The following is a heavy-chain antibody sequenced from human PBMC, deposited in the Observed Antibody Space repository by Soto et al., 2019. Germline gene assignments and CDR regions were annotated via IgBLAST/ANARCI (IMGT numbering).Heavy chain of an antibody. V-gene: IGHV4-31*03. CDR3: AKLSCTSSTCYFPGWFDP. D-gene: IGHD2-2*01. CDR2: VYYSGSS. CDR1: GDSISGGASF. J-gene: IGHJ5*02. Sequence: QVQLQESGPGLVKPSETLSLTCTVSGDSISGGASFWSWIRQPPGKGLEWIANVYYSGSSYYNPSLNSRLNISVDTTKNQFSLQLKSMTAADTAVYYCAKLSCTSSTCYFPGWFDPWGQGTLVTVSS.